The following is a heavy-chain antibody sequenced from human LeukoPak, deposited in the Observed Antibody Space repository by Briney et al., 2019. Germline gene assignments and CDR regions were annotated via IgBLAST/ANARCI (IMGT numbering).Heavy chain of an antibody. CDR2: ISGSGGST. CDR1: GLTFSSFA. D-gene: IGHD3-22*01. CDR3: AKDDNLYDRSGLRFDI. J-gene: IGHJ3*02. V-gene: IGHV3-23*01. Sequence: PGGSLRLPCAASGLTFSSFAMSWVRQAPGKGLEWVSAISGSGGSTYYADSVKGRFTISRDKSNNTGELQMNNLRGEDTAVYYCAKDDNLYDRSGLRFDIWGQGAMVTVSS.